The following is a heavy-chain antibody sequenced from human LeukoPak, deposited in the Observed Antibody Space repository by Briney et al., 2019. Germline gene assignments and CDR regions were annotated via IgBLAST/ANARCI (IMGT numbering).Heavy chain of an antibody. Sequence: GGSLRLSCAASGFTFSSYAMSWVRQAPGKGLEWVSAISGSGGSTYYADSVKGRFTISRDNSKSTLYLQMNSLRAEDTAVYYCAKDWDYGDYSTPPFFDYWGQGTLVTVSS. J-gene: IGHJ4*02. CDR2: ISGSGGST. CDR3: AKDWDYGDYSTPPFFDY. CDR1: GFTFSSYA. D-gene: IGHD4-17*01. V-gene: IGHV3-23*01.